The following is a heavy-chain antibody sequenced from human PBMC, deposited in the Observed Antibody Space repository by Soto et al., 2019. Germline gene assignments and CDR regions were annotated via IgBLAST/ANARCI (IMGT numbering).Heavy chain of an antibody. D-gene: IGHD1-7*01. Sequence: GGSLRLSCAASGFTFSSYGMHWVRQAPGKGLEWVAVIWYDGSNKYYADSVKGRFTISRDNSKNTLYLQMNSLRAEDTAVYYCARAGITGTEALDYWGQGTLVTVSS. J-gene: IGHJ4*02. CDR2: IWYDGSNK. CDR3: ARAGITGTEALDY. V-gene: IGHV3-33*01. CDR1: GFTFSSYG.